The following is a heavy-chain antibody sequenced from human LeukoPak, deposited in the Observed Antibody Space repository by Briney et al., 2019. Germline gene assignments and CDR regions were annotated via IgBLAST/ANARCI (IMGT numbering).Heavy chain of an antibody. D-gene: IGHD1-1*01. Sequence: ASVKVSCTASGFSFPSYGISWVRQAPGQGLEWIGWITAYDGDTNYAEKFQGRVTTATDTSTSTASMELWSLRSDDTAVYYCARDWQLPSGPDVFDIWGQGTVVTVSS. V-gene: IGHV1-18*01. CDR1: GFSFPSYG. J-gene: IGHJ3*02. CDR2: ITAYDGDT. CDR3: ARDWQLPSGPDVFDI.